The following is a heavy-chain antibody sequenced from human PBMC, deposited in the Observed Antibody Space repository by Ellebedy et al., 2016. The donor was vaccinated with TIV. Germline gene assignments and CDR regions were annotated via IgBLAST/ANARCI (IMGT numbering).Heavy chain of an antibody. J-gene: IGHJ6*04. CDR1: GFTVSSNY. Sequence: PGGSLRLSCAASGFTVSSNYMSWVRRAPGQGLGWVSVIYGGGNTDYAEHVECRFTISRDNSKNTVYLQMNSLRAEDTAVYYCARARGWYGSDGMDVWGEGTTVTVSS. CDR2: IYGGGNT. V-gene: IGHV3-53*01. CDR3: ARARGWYGSDGMDV. D-gene: IGHD6-19*01.